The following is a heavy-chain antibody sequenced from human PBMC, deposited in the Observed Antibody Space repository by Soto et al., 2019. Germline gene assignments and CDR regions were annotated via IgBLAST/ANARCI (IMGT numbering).Heavy chain of an antibody. V-gene: IGHV4-59*01. Sequence: SSETLSLTCTVSGGSISSYYWSWIRQPPGKGLEWIGYIYYSGSTNYNPSLKSRVTISVDTSKNQFSLKLSSVTAADTAVYYCARASIELVVPAAIPYFDYWGQGTLVTVSS. J-gene: IGHJ4*02. CDR2: IYYSGST. CDR3: ARASIELVVPAAIPYFDY. D-gene: IGHD2-2*01. CDR1: GGSISSYY.